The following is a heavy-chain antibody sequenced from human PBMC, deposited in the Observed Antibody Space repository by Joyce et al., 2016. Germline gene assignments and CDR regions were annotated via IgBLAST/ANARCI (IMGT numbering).Heavy chain of an antibody. CDR3: ARLRRWSGPSDC. Sequence: EVQLVESGGGLVQPGGSLRLSCAASGFTFSSYWMYWVRKAPGKGRVWVSRINRDGSSTTYADSVKCRFTSSRDNAKNTLYLQMNSLRAEDTAVYYCARLRRWSGPSDCWGQGTLVTVSS. CDR2: INRDGSST. CDR1: GFTFSSYW. D-gene: IGHD4-23*01. J-gene: IGHJ4*02. V-gene: IGHV3-74*03.